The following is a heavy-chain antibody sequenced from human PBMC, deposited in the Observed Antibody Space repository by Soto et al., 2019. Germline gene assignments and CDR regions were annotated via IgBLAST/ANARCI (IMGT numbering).Heavy chain of an antibody. V-gene: IGHV1-46*01. Sequence: QVQLVQSGAEVKKPGASVKVSCKASGYTFTSYYMHWVRQAPGQGLEWMGIINPSGGSTSYAQKFQGRVTMTRDTSTSTVYMELSSLRSEDAAVYYCARVVSGYYDSSGYSAFDIWGQGTMVTVSS. J-gene: IGHJ3*02. D-gene: IGHD3-22*01. CDR2: INPSGGST. CDR1: GYTFTSYY. CDR3: ARVVSGYYDSSGYSAFDI.